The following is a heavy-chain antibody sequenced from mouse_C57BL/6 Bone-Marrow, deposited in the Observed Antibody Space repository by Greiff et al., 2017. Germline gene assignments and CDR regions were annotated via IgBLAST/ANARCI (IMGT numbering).Heavy chain of an antibody. D-gene: IGHD6-2*01. CDR3: AISGSPCAMDY. Sequence: QVQLQQSGAELARPGASVKLSCKASGYTFTSYGISWVKQRTGQGLEWIGEIYPRSGNTYYNEKFKGKATLTADKSPSTAYMELRSLTSEDSAVYFCAISGSPCAMDYWGQGTSVTVSS. CDR2: IYPRSGNT. CDR1: GYTFTSYG. V-gene: IGHV1-81*01. J-gene: IGHJ4*01.